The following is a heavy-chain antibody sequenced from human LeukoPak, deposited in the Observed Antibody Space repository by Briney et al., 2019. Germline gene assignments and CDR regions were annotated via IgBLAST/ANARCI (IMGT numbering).Heavy chain of an antibody. D-gene: IGHD2-21*01. V-gene: IGHV3-7*04. CDR1: GFTFRRYW. Sequence: PGGSLRLSCAASGFTFRRYWMSWVRQAPGKGLEWVANIKEDGSEKHYVDSVKDRFTISRDNAENSLYVQLNSLRAEDTAVYYCAREGDNTAALDNWGQGTLVTVSS. CDR2: IKEDGSEK. J-gene: IGHJ4*02. CDR3: AREGDNTAALDN.